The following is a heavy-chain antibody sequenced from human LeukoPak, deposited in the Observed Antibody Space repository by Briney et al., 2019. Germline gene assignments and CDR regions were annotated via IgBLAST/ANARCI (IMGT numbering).Heavy chain of an antibody. CDR1: GFTFSSYG. J-gene: IGHJ4*02. CDR3: AKDKRDGYNLYYFDY. D-gene: IGHD5-24*01. Sequence: PTGGSLRLSCAASGFTFSSYGMSWVRQAPGKGLEWVSAISGSGGSTYYADSVKGRFTISRDNSKNTLYLQMNSLRAEDTAVYYCAKDKRDGYNLYYFDYWGQGTLVTVSS. V-gene: IGHV3-23*01. CDR2: ISGSGGST.